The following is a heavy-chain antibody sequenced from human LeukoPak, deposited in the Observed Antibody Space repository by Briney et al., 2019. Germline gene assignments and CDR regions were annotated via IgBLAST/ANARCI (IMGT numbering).Heavy chain of an antibody. J-gene: IGHJ3*02. D-gene: IGHD1-20*01. CDR2: INPNSGGT. CDR1: GYTFTGYY. Sequence: ASVKVSCKASGYTFTGYYMHWVRQAPGQGLEWMGWINPNSGGTSYAQKFQGRVTMTRDTSISTAYMGLSRLRSDDTAVYYCARDRWVTGSNDAFDIWGQGTMVTVSS. V-gene: IGHV1-2*02. CDR3: ARDRWVTGSNDAFDI.